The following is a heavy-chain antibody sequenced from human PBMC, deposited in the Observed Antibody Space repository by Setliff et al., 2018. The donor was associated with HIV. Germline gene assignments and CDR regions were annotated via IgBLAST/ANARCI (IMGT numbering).Heavy chain of an antibody. CDR3: ARHEDWGPLDF. V-gene: IGHV5-51*01. CDR2: IYPGDSET. Sequence: GESLKISCKGSGYSFASNWIGWVRQMPGKGLEWMGIIYPGDSETRYSPSFQGQVTISADKSISTVYLLWSSLKASDTAIYYCARHEDWGPLDFWGQGTLVTVSS. CDR1: GYSFASNW. D-gene: IGHD7-27*01. J-gene: IGHJ4*02.